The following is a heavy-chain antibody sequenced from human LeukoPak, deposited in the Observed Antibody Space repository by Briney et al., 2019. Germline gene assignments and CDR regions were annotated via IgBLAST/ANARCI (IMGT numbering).Heavy chain of an antibody. CDR2: SIAGHGSV. J-gene: IGHJ5*02. Sequence: SVKVSCKASGDTFSNHAFNWVRQAPGQGLEWLGGSIAGHGSVNYAPKFQGRVYITTDVSASTVSLDLSSLTSEDTAVYYCATGPYYASGGRFDPWGPGTLVTVSS. CDR1: GDTFSNHA. CDR3: ATGPYYASGGRFDP. V-gene: IGHV1-69*05. D-gene: IGHD3-10*01.